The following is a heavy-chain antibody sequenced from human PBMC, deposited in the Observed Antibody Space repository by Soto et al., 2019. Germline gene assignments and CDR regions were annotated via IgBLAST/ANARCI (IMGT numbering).Heavy chain of an antibody. Sequence: QVQLQESGPGLVKPSETLSLTCTVSGGSVSSGSYYWSWIRQPPGKGLEWIGYIYYSGSTNYNPSLKSRVTKSVDTSKNQFSLKLSSVTAADTAVYYCARSFELWGQGTLVTVSS. CDR1: GGSVSSGSYY. J-gene: IGHJ4*02. CDR2: IYYSGST. CDR3: ARSFEL. D-gene: IGHD3-9*01. V-gene: IGHV4-61*01.